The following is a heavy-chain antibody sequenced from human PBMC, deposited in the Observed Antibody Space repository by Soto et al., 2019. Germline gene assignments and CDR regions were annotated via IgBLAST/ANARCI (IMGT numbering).Heavy chain of an antibody. CDR3: ARRGYYAISAFDI. D-gene: IGHD2-8*01. CDR1: GCSIRSSSYN. Sequence: PSDSLSPNYTISGCSIRSSSYNGCRIRQPPGKGLEWIGSIYYSGSTYYNPSLKSRVTISVDTSKNQFSLKLSSVTAADTAVYYCARRGYYAISAFDIWGQGTMVT. V-gene: IGHV4-39*01. CDR2: IYYSGST. J-gene: IGHJ3*02.